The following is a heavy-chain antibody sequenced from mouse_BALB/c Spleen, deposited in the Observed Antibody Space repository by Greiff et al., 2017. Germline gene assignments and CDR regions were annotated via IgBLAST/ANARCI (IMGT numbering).Heavy chain of an antibody. J-gene: IGHJ4*01. D-gene: IGHD2-3*01. CDR2: ISSGGSYT. CDR1: GFTFSSYA. V-gene: IGHV5-9-4*01. CDR3: ARALDGYGAMDY. Sequence: DVMLVESGGGLVKPGGSLKLSCAASGFTFSSYAMSWVRQSPEKRLEWVAEISSGGSYTYYPDTVTGRFTISRDNAKNTLYLEMSSLRSEDTAMYYCARALDGYGAMDYWGQGTSVTVSS.